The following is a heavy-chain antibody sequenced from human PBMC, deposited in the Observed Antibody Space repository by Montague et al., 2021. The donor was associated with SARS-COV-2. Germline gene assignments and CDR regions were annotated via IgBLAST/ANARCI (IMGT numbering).Heavy chain of an antibody. CDR3: AGKSISMVQGVIMGAFDI. D-gene: IGHD3-10*01. CDR2: IYYSGST. V-gene: IGHV4-39*07. CDR1: GGSISSSSYY. J-gene: IGHJ3*02. Sequence: SETLSLTCTVSGGSISSSSYYWGWIRQPPGKGLEWIGSIYYSGSTYYNPSLKSRVTTSVDTSKNQSSLKLSSVTTADTAVYYCAGKSISMVQGVIMGAFDIWGQGTMVTVSS.